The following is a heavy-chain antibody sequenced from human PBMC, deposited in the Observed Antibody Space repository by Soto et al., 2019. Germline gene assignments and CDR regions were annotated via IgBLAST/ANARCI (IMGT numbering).Heavy chain of an antibody. D-gene: IGHD5-12*01. CDR2: ISAHNGNT. CDR3: ARARRHYDLNYYYYMDV. J-gene: IGHJ6*03. CDR1: GYSFASYA. Sequence: QVQLVRSGAEVKKPGASVKVSCKASGYSFASYAISWVRQAPGQGLEWMGWISAHNGNTNYAQDLQGRVTMTTDTSTSTAYMELRSLRSDDTAVYYCARARRHYDLNYYYYMDVWGEGTTVTVSS. V-gene: IGHV1-18*01.